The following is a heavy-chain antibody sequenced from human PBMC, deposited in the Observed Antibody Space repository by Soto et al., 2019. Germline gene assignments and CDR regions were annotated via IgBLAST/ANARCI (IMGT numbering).Heavy chain of an antibody. Sequence: PGGSLRLSCAASGFTFSNYPMSWVRQAPGKGLEWVSAISVSGGDTYYTVSVEGRFTISRDNSKNTLYLQMTSLRAEDTAIYYCEKKRSRNKAPLDYWGQGTLVTVSS. J-gene: IGHJ4*02. CDR3: EKKRSRNKAPLDY. V-gene: IGHV3-23*01. CDR2: ISVSGGDT. D-gene: IGHD1-1*01. CDR1: GFTFSNYP.